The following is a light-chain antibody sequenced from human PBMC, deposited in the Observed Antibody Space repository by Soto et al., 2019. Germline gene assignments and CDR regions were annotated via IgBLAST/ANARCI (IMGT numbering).Light chain of an antibody. J-gene: IGLJ3*02. V-gene: IGLV2-14*01. Sequence: QSALTQPASVSGSPGQSITISCTGTSSDVGSYNYVSWYQQHPAKAPKLMIYDVSNRPSGVSNRFSGSKSGNMASLTISGLQSEDDADYYCSSYTTSSTRVFGGGTKLTVL. CDR1: SSDVGSYNY. CDR3: SSYTTSSTRV. CDR2: DVS.